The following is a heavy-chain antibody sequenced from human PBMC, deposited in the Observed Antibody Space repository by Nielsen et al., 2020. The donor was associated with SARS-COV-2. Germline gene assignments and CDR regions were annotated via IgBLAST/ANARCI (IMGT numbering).Heavy chain of an antibody. CDR1: GFTFSSYG. D-gene: IGHD4-17*01. Sequence: GGSLRLSCAASGFTFSSYGMHWVRQAPGKGLEWVAVIWYDGSNKYYADSVKGRFTISRDNSKNTLYLQMNSLRAEGTAVYYCARESLYGDYAGAFDIWGQGTMVTVSS. CDR3: ARESLYGDYAGAFDI. J-gene: IGHJ3*02. CDR2: IWYDGSNK. V-gene: IGHV3-33*01.